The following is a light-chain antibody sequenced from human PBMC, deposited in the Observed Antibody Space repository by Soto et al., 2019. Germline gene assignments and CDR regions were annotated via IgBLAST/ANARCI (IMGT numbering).Light chain of an antibody. CDR3: QQYNNWPLT. CDR1: QSVTYN. V-gene: IGKV3-15*01. CDR2: GAS. Sequence: EIVMTQSPATLSVSPGERATLSCRASQSVTYNLAWYQQKPGQAPRLLFYGASTRATGIPARFSGSGSGTEFTLTITSLQSEDFAVYYCQQYNNWPLTFGQGTKVEIK. J-gene: IGKJ1*01.